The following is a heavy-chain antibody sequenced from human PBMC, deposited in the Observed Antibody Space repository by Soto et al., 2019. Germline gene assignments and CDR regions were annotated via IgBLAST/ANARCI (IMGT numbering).Heavy chain of an antibody. V-gene: IGHV3-48*02. CDR2: ISSSSSTI. D-gene: IGHD1-26*01. CDR1: GFTFSSYS. CDR3: VRGLYSGSAYYFDS. Sequence: EVQLVESGGGLVQPGGSLRLSCAASGFTFSSYSMNWVRQAPGKGLEWVSYISSSSSTIYYADSVKGRFTISRDNAKYSLYLHMNSLRDEDTAVYYCVRGLYSGSAYYFDSWGQGTLVTVSS. J-gene: IGHJ4*02.